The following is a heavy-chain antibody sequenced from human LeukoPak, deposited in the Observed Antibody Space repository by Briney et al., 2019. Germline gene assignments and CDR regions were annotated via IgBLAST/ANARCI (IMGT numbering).Heavy chain of an antibody. CDR1: GFTFSTYA. J-gene: IGHJ4*02. CDR2: ISYDGSNT. V-gene: IGHV3-30*01. Sequence: GGSLRLSCAASGFTFSTYAMHWVRQAPGKGLEWVAVISYDGSNTYYAGSVKGRFTISRDNSKNTLYLQLNSLRAEDTAVYYCARDSTYYYASGSSGPHYFDYWGQGTLVTVSS. D-gene: IGHD3-10*01. CDR3: ARDSTYYYASGSSGPHYFDY.